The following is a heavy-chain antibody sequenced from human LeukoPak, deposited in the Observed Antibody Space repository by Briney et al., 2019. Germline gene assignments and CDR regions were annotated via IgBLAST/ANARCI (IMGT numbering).Heavy chain of an antibody. CDR1: GYSFIDYF. CDR2: INPNSGAT. Sequence: GASVKVSCKASGYSFIDYFIHWVRQAPGQGLEWIGWINPNSGATTYAQKFQGRVTVTRDTSFSTAYMELSSLTSDDTAVYYCARRPRRAGYCSGGSCYWNYMDVWGKGTTVTISS. V-gene: IGHV1-2*02. D-gene: IGHD2-15*01. CDR3: ARRPRRAGYCSGGSCYWNYMDV. J-gene: IGHJ6*03.